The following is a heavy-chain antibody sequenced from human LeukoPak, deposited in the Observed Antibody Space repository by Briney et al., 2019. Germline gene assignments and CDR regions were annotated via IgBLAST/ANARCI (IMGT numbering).Heavy chain of an antibody. CDR1: GFTFNSYW. CDR2: IKQDGSEK. Sequence: PWRSLRLSCAASGFTFNSYWMSWVRQAPGKGLEWVANIKQDGSEKYYVDSVKGRFTISRDNAKNSLYLQMNSLRAEDTAVYYCARENVAEDYWGQGTLVTVSS. CDR3: ARENVAEDY. V-gene: IGHV3-7*01. J-gene: IGHJ4*02. D-gene: IGHD6-19*01.